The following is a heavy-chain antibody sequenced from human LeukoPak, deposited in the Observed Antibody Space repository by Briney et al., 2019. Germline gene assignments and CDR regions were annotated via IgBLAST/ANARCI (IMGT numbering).Heavy chain of an antibody. CDR3: AHKELLSPLRSGAFDI. Sequence: VSGPTLVKPTQTPTLTCTFSGFSLSTSGVGVGWIRQPPGKALEWLALIYWNDDKRYSPSLKSRLTITKDTSKNQVVLTMTNMDPVDTATYYCAHKELLSPLRSGAFDIWGQGTMVTVSS. D-gene: IGHD5-12*01. CDR2: IYWNDDK. V-gene: IGHV2-5*01. J-gene: IGHJ3*02. CDR1: GFSLSTSGVG.